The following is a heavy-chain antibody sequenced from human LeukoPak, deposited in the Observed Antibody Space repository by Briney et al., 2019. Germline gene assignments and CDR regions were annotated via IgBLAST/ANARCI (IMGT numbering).Heavy chain of an antibody. CDR1: GYSFTSYW. CDR2: IYPGDSDT. Sequence: GESLKISCKGSGYSFTSYWIGWVRQMPGKGLEWMGIIYPGDSDTRYSPSFQGQVTISADKSISTAYLQWSSLKASDTAMYYCGTRSSLGYFDWLLYDAFDIWGQGTMVTVSS. CDR3: GTRSSLGYFDWLLYDAFDI. D-gene: IGHD3-9*01. V-gene: IGHV5-51*01. J-gene: IGHJ3*02.